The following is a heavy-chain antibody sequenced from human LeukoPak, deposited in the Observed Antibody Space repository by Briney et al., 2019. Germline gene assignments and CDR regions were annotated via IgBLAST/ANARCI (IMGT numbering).Heavy chain of an antibody. J-gene: IGHJ6*03. D-gene: IGHD6-13*01. CDR1: GFLFSSYS. Sequence: GGSLRLSCAASGFLFSSYSMNWVRQAPGKGLEWVSFISTSSSYIHNADSVKGRFTISRDNAENSLYLQMNSLRAEDTAVYYCARAAIAAARIYYYMDVWGKGTTVTVSS. CDR2: ISTSSSYI. V-gene: IGHV3-21*01. CDR3: ARAAIAAARIYYYMDV.